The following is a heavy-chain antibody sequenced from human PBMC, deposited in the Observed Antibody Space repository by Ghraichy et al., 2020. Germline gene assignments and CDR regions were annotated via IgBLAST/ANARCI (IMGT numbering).Heavy chain of an antibody. D-gene: IGHD3-3*01. Sequence: ASVKVSCKASGYTFTSYGISWVRQAPGQGLEWMGWISAYNGNTNYAQKLQGRVTMTTDTSTSTAYMELRSLRSDDTAVYYCARVGAGRFLEWSDPYYYYGMDVWGQGTTVTVSS. CDR3: ARVGAGRFLEWSDPYYYYGMDV. V-gene: IGHV1-18*04. CDR2: ISAYNGNT. J-gene: IGHJ6*02. CDR1: GYTFTSYG.